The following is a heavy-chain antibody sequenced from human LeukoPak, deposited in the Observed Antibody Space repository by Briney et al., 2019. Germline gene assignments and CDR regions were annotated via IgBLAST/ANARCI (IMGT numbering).Heavy chain of an antibody. CDR3: ARDPESQKGRDGLDY. CDR1: GFSFSDYW. CDR2: IKTDGSAK. D-gene: IGHD1-14*01. J-gene: IGHJ4*02. V-gene: IGHV3-7*01. Sequence: GGSLRLSCVASGFSFSDYWMSWVRQAPGKGLEWVAGIKTDGSAKYCVDSLKGRFTISRDNAKNSLYLQMNNLRAEDTAVYYCARDPESQKGRDGLDYWGQGSLVTVAS.